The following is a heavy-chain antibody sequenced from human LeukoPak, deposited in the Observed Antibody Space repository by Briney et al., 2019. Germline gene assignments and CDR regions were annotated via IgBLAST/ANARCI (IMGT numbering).Heavy chain of an antibody. CDR1: GFTISAYP. Sequence: GGSLRLSCAASGFTISAYPMSWVRQGPGKGLEWVSNIKKDGSEKRYVDSVEGRFTVSRDDDRNSLFLQMNSLRDGDTAVYYCAREGISGGIFDYWGQGALVAVSS. CDR2: IKKDGSEK. V-gene: IGHV3-7*01. J-gene: IGHJ4*02. CDR3: AREGISGGIFDY. D-gene: IGHD3-10*01.